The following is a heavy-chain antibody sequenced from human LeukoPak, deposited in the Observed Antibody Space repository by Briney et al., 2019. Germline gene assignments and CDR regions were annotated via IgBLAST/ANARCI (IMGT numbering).Heavy chain of an antibody. J-gene: IGHJ4*02. V-gene: IGHV3-15*07. CDR1: GFSFTNVW. CDR2: IKNKEEGEKT. Sequence: GGSLRLSCAVSGFSFTNVWMNWVRQAPGKGLEWVGRIKNKEEGEKTDYAAPVNGRFTISRDDSKATLFLQMNSLKMEDTAIYYCTTGIDYGGGYWGQGTLVSVSS. D-gene: IGHD3-16*01. CDR3: TTGIDYGGGY.